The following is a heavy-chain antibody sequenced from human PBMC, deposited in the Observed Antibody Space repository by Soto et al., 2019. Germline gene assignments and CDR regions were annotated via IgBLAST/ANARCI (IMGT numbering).Heavy chain of an antibody. V-gene: IGHV3-23*01. CDR2: ISGSGGST. D-gene: IGHD3-22*01. Sequence: LRLSCAASGFTFSSYAMSWVRQAPGKGLEWVSAISGSGGSTYYADSVKGRFTISRDNSKNTLYLQMNSLRAEDTAVYYCAKQSYYYDSSGYYGGFDYWGQGTLVTVSS. CDR1: GFTFSSYA. J-gene: IGHJ4*02. CDR3: AKQSYYYDSSGYYGGFDY.